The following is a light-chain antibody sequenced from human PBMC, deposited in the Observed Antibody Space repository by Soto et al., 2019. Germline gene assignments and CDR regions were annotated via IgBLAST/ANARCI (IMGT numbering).Light chain of an antibody. CDR3: QQYNSYPYT. J-gene: IGKJ2*01. CDR2: KAS. V-gene: IGKV1-5*03. Sequence: DIQMTQSPSTLSASVGDRVTITCRASQSISSWLAWYQQKPGKAPNLLIYKASSLQSGVPSRFSGRGSGTDFALTITCLQRVDRATYYCQQYNSYPYTVGQGTKLEIK. CDR1: QSISSW.